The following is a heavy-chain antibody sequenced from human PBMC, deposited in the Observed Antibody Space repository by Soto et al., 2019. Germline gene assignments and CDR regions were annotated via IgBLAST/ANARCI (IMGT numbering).Heavy chain of an antibody. D-gene: IGHD3-22*01. CDR3: ARHPSRGSA. Sequence: PGESLKISCKGSGYSFTDYWIGWVRQMPGKGLEWMGIIYPDDSDTRYSPSFQGHVTISADKSITTAYLQWSSLKASDTGTYYCARHPSRGSAWGQGTPVTVSS. V-gene: IGHV5-51*01. J-gene: IGHJ4*02. CDR2: IYPDDSDT. CDR1: GYSFTDYW.